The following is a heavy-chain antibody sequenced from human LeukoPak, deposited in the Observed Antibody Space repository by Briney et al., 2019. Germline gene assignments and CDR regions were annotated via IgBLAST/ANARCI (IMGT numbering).Heavy chain of an antibody. J-gene: IGHJ4*02. CDR1: GYTFTGYY. Sequence: ASVKVSCKASGYTFTGYYMHWVRQAPGQGLEWMGWINPNSGGTNYAQKFQGRVTMTRDTSISTAYMELSRLRSDDTAVYYCARGGGYCSSTSCLDYWGQGTLVTVSS. CDR3: ARGGGYCSSTSCLDY. D-gene: IGHD2-2*01. V-gene: IGHV1-2*02. CDR2: INPNSGGT.